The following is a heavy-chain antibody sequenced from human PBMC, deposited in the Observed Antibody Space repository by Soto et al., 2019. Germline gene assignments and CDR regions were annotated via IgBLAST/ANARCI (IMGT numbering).Heavy chain of an antibody. Sequence: QVQLVESGGGVVQPGTSLRVSCVGSGFTFRSYVIHWVRQAPGKGLEWVALTSYDGSDKYYGDSVRVRFTISRDNSRNTVDLQMDRLRLEDTALYYCARWGTTGGLDVWGQGTLVSVSS. CDR3: ARWGTTGGLDV. CDR1: GFTFRSYV. J-gene: IGHJ1*01. D-gene: IGHD3-16*01. CDR2: TSYDGSDK. V-gene: IGHV3-30*19.